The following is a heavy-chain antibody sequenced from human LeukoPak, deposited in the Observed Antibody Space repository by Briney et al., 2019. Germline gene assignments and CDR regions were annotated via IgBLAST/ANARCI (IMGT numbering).Heavy chain of an antibody. Sequence: ASVKVSCKASGGTFSSYAISWVRQAPGQGLGWMGWISAYNGNTNSAQKLQGRVTMTTDTSTSTAYMELRSLRPDDTAVYYRAGIAVVGTSYFDYWGQGTLVTISS. J-gene: IGHJ4*02. CDR3: AGIAVVGTSYFDY. CDR1: GGTFSSYA. D-gene: IGHD6-19*01. CDR2: ISAYNGNT. V-gene: IGHV1-18*01.